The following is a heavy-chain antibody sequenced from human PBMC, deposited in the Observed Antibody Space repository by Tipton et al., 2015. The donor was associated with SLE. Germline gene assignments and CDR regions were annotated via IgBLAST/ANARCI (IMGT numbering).Heavy chain of an antibody. CDR1: GFTFSDYY. V-gene: IGHV3-11*01. Sequence: GSLRLSCAASGFTFSDYYMSWIRQAPGKGLEWVSYISSGGSTIYYADSVKGRFTISRDNANNSLYLQMNSLRAEDTAVYYCARENPIQVYFDYWGQGTLVTVSS. J-gene: IGHJ4*02. D-gene: IGHD2-2*02. CDR2: ISSGGSTI. CDR3: ARENPIQVYFDY.